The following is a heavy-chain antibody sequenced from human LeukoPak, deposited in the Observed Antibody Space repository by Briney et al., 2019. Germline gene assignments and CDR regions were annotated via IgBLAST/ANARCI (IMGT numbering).Heavy chain of an antibody. J-gene: IGHJ4*02. V-gene: IGHV4-59*11. Sequence: PSETLSLTCTVSGASISGHYLTWLRQPPGKGLEWIGYISHIGSTNYNPSLKSRLTISVDTSKNQFSLKLTSVTAADTAVYYCARDRGVRAFEYWGQGTLVTVSS. CDR2: ISHIGST. D-gene: IGHD3-10*01. CDR3: ARDRGVRAFEY. CDR1: GASISGHY.